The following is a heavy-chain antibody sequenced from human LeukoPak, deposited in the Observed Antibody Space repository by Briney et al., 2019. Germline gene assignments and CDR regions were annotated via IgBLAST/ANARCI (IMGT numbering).Heavy chain of an antibody. D-gene: IGHD6-13*01. V-gene: IGHV4-30-4*01. CDR1: GGSISSGDYY. J-gene: IGHJ4*02. CDR3: ARVTAAAGTDYFDY. Sequence: PSQTLSLTCTVSGGSISSGDYYWSWICQPPGKGLEWIGYIYYSGSTYYNPSLKSRVTISVDTSKNQFSLKLSSVTAADTAVYYCARVTAAAGTDYFDYWGQGTLVTVSS. CDR2: IYYSGST.